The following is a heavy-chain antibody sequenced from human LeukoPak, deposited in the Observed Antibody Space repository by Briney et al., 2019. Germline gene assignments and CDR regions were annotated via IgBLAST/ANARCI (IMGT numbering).Heavy chain of an antibody. D-gene: IGHD3-16*02. CDR2: IYYSGST. V-gene: IGHV4-39*01. Sequence: PSETLSLTCTVSGGSISSSSYYWGWIRQPPGKGLEWIGSIYYSGSTYYNPSLKSRVTISVDTSKNQFSLKLSSVTAADTAVYYCGRLLTYYDYVWGSYRPSGYFDYWGQGTLVTVSS. J-gene: IGHJ4*02. CDR1: GGSISSSSYY. CDR3: GRLLTYYDYVWGSYRPSGYFDY.